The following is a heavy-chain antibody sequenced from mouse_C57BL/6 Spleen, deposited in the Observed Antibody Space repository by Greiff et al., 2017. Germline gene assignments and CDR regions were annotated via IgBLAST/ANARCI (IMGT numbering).Heavy chain of an antibody. CDR2: INPNNGGT. V-gene: IGHV1-18*01. J-gene: IGHJ4*01. D-gene: IGHD2-4*01. Sequence: VHVKQSGPELVKPGASVKIPCKASGYTFTDYNMDWVKQSHGKSLEWIGDINPNNGGTIYNQKFKGKATLTVDKSSSTAYMERRSLTSEDTAVYYCARALYDYDGYAMDYWGQGTSVTVSS. CDR3: ARALYDYDGYAMDY. CDR1: GYTFTDYN.